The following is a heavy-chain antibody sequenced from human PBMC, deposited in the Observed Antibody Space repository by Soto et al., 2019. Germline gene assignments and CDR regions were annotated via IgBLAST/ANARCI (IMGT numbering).Heavy chain of an antibody. CDR3: AKSRSGWLSNWFDP. D-gene: IGHD3-22*01. CDR2: ITKGGETT. CDR1: GFIFTDYS. Sequence: PGGSLRLSCAASGFIFTDYSLTWIRQAPGKGLEWISYITKGGETTQHADSVKGRFTISRDNSKNTLYLQMNSLRAEDTAVYYCAKSRSGWLSNWFDPWGQGTLVTVSS. J-gene: IGHJ5*02. V-gene: IGHV3-11*01.